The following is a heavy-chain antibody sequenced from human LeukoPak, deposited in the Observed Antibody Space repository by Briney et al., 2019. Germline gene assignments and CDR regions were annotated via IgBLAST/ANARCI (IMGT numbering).Heavy chain of an antibody. J-gene: IGHJ5*02. CDR2: ISSTSSYI. V-gene: IGHV3-21*01. D-gene: IGHD5-18*01. CDR1: GFTFSDYS. Sequence: GGSLTLSCAASGFTFSDYSMHWVRQAPGEGLEWVSTISSTSSYIYSADSLKGRFTISRDNAKNSLYLQMSTLSAEDTAVYYCARGQLWQTGWFDPWGQGTPVTVSS. CDR3: ARGQLWQTGWFDP.